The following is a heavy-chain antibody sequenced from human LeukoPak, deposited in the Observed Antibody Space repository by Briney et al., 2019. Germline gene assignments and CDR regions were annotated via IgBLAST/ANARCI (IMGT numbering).Heavy chain of an antibody. D-gene: IGHD3-22*01. CDR1: GGTFSSYA. CDR2: IIPIFGTA. Sequence: GSSVKVSCKASGGTFSSYAISWVRQAPGQGLEWMGGIIPIFGTANYAQKFQGRVTITTDESTSTAYMELSSLRSEDTAVYYCARDPSAYYYDSSGYYQVDNAEYFQHWGQGTLVTVSS. V-gene: IGHV1-69*05. J-gene: IGHJ1*01. CDR3: ARDPSAYYYDSSGYYQVDNAEYFQH.